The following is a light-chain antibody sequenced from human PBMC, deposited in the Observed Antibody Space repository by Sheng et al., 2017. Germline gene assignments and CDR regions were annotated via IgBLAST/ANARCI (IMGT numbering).Light chain of an antibody. CDR3: QVWDSSTVV. V-gene: IGLV3-9*01. CDR1: NIGSKN. J-gene: IGLJ2*01. CDR2: TDS. Sequence: SYELTQPLSVSVALGQTARITCGGNNIGSKNVHWYQQKPGQAPVLVIYTDSNRPSGIPERFPGSNSGNTATLTISRAQAGDEADYYCQVWDSSTVVFGGGTTLTVL.